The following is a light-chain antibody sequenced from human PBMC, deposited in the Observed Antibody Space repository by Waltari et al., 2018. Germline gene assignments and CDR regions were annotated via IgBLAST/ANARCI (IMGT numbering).Light chain of an antibody. CDR3: QQRSNWTPHT. J-gene: IGKJ2*01. V-gene: IGKV3-11*01. CDR2: DAS. CDR1: QSVGIF. Sequence: EIVLTQSLATLSLSPGDTATLSCRASQSVGIFLAWYQQQPGHPPSLPIYDASNRATGVPARFRGSGSGTDFTLTISSLEAEDFAVYYCQQRSNWTPHTFGQGARLEIK.